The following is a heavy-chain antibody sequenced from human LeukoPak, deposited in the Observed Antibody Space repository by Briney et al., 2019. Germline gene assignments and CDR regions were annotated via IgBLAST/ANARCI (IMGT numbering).Heavy chain of an antibody. V-gene: IGHV4-34*01. D-gene: IGHD3-3*01. Sequence: PSETLSLTCAVYGGSFSGYYWSWIRQPPGKGLEWIGEINHSGSTNYNPSLKRRVTISVDTSKNQFSLKLSSVTAADTAVYYCARRRITIFGVVLYYFDYWGQGTLVTVSS. CDR2: INHSGST. CDR3: ARRRITIFGVVLYYFDY. J-gene: IGHJ4*02. CDR1: GGSFSGYY.